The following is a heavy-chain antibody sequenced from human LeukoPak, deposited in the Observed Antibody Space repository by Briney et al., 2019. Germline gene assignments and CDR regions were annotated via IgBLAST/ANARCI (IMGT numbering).Heavy chain of an antibody. CDR2: MNPNSGKA. J-gene: IGHJ3*02. V-gene: IGHV1-8*03. CDR3: ARGRGRWFGESRPAFDI. D-gene: IGHD3-10*01. CDR1: GDTFTSYD. Sequence: GASVKVSCEASGDTFTSYDINRVREATEQGRGWVGWMNPNSGKAGYAQKFQGGVTLTRKTSISTGYMEQSSLRAEDTSVYYCARGRGRWFGESRPAFDIWSQATMPTLPS.